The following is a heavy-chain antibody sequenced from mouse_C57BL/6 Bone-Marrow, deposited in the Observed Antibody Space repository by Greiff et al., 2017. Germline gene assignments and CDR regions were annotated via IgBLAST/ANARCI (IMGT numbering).Heavy chain of an antibody. CDR3: TADGKN. CDR2: IYPGNSDT. CDR1: GYTFTSYW. J-gene: IGHJ3*01. D-gene: IGHD2-1*01. Sequence: VQLKESGTVLVRPGASVKMSCKTSGYTFTSYWMHWVKQRPGQGLEWIGAIYPGNSDTSYNQKFKGKATLTAAKSTSTAYMELSSLTDEDSAVYYCTADGKNWGQGTLVTVSA. V-gene: IGHV1-5*01.